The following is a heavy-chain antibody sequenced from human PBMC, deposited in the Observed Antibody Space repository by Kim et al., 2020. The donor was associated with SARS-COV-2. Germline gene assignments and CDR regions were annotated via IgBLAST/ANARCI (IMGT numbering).Heavy chain of an antibody. CDR3: VRDTSPGGADV. V-gene: IGHV3-9*02. CDR2: FNLDIIRT. CDR1: GFTSNIYA. J-gene: IGHJ6*02. Sequence: GGSLRLSCAASGFTSNIYAMHWVRQVPGKGLEWVAGFNLDIIRTGYSDSVRGRFTIFSDNAKNSVYLQMNSLRVDDTALYFCVRDTSPGGADVWGQGTTVTVSS. D-gene: IGHD3-16*01.